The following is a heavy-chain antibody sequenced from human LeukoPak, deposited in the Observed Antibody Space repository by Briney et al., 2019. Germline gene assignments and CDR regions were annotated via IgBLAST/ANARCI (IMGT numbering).Heavy chain of an antibody. V-gene: IGHV3-9*01. CDR2: ISWNSGSI. Sequence: GGSLRLSCAASGFTFSSYAMSWVRQAPGKGLEWVSVISWNSGSIGYADSVKGRFTISRDNAKNSLYLQMNSLRAEDTALYYCAKDPRYGSGSYSAPGFDYWGQGTLVTVSS. CDR1: GFTFSSYA. J-gene: IGHJ4*02. CDR3: AKDPRYGSGSYSAPGFDY. D-gene: IGHD3-10*01.